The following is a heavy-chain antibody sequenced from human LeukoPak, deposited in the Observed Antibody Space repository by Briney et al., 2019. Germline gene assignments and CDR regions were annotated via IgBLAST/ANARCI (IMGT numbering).Heavy chain of an antibody. J-gene: IGHJ3*02. CDR2: IGSSGGSR. CDR3: AREDGHAFDI. CDR1: GFTFSSYE. V-gene: IGHV3-48*03. D-gene: IGHD2-8*01. Sequence: GGSLRLSCIASGFTFSSYEMDWVRRAPGKGLEWVSYIGSSGGSRYYADSVKGRFTTSRDNAKNSLYLQMNSLRAEDTAVYYCAREDGHAFDIWGQGTMVTVSS.